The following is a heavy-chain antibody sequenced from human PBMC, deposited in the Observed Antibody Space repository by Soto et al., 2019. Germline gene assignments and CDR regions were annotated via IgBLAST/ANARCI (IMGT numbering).Heavy chain of an antibody. J-gene: IGHJ4*02. Sequence: ISIEAFGFLFTTNIMNWVRQVPGKGLQWLSSVSSRGTFDSYGDSCKCRFTISRGNAKHSLFLQMNNLGGEDQRLYYCSRDPPHVGTSSWDADSWGPGTLVTVSS. CDR2: VSSRGTFD. D-gene: IGHD6-13*01. CDR3: SRDPPHVGTSSWDADS. V-gene: IGHV3-21*01. CDR1: GFLFTTNI.